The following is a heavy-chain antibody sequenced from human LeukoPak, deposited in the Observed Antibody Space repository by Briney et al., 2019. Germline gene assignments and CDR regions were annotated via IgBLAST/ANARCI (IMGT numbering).Heavy chain of an antibody. V-gene: IGHV4-39*01. CDR2: IYYSGST. CDR3: ARSYSGYDPSGFDY. CDR1: GGSISSSSYY. Sequence: PSETLSLTCTVSGGSISSSSYYWGWIRQPPGEGLEWIGSIYYSGSTYYNPSLKRRVTISVDTSKNQFSLKLSSVTAADTAVYYCARSYSGYDPSGFDYWGQGTLVTVSS. J-gene: IGHJ4*02. D-gene: IGHD5-12*01.